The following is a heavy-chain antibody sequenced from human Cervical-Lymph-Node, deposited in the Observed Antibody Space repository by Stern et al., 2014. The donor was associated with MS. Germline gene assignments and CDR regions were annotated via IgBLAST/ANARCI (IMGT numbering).Heavy chain of an antibody. Sequence: VQLVESGGGVVQPGRSLRLSCAAYGFTFNNYNMHWVRQAPGKGLEWVAVISYDGRNKYYADSVKGRFTISRDNSANTLSLQMNSLRAEDTALYYCARVRIRGYWYGMDVWGQGTTVSVSS. J-gene: IGHJ6*02. CDR3: ARVRIRGYWYGMDV. D-gene: IGHD3-3*02. CDR2: ISYDGRNK. V-gene: IGHV3-30*04. CDR1: GFTFNNYN.